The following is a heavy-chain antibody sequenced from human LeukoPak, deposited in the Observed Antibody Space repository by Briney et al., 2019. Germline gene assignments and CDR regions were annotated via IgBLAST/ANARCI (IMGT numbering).Heavy chain of an antibody. D-gene: IGHD3-22*01. V-gene: IGHV4-59*01. CDR2: IYYSGST. J-gene: IGHJ4*02. CDR1: GGSISSYY. Sequence: PSETLSLTCIVSGGSISSYYWSWIRQPPGKGLEWIGYIYYSGSTNYNPSLKSRVTISVDRSKNRFSLKLTSVTAADTAVYYCARVAYYDSGGYFYDYWGQGTLVTVSS. CDR3: ARVAYYDSGGYFYDY.